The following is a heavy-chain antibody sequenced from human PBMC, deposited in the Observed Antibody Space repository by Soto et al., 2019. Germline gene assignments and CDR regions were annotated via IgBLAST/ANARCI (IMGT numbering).Heavy chain of an antibody. CDR1: GGSISSYY. Sequence: QVQLQESGPGLVKPSETLSLTCTVSGGSISSYYWSWIRQPPGKGLEWIGYIYYSGSTNYNPSLKSRVTISVDTSKNQFSLKLSSVTAADTAVYYCAREPIKRRSSGWGDAFDIWGQGTMVTVSS. CDR3: AREPIKRRSSGWGDAFDI. CDR2: IYYSGST. V-gene: IGHV4-59*01. J-gene: IGHJ3*02. D-gene: IGHD6-19*01.